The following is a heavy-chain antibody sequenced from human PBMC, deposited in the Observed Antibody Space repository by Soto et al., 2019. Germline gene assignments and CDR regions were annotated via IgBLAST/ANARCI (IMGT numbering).Heavy chain of an antibody. CDR1: GFTFSSYS. V-gene: IGHV3-21*01. Sequence: GGSLRLSCAASGFTFSSYSRNWVRQAPGKGLEWVSSISSSSSYIYYADSVKGRFTISRDNAKNSLYLQMNSLRAEDTAVYYCARDDPIYCSSTSCYHDYWGQGTLVTVS. D-gene: IGHD2-2*01. CDR3: ARDDPIYCSSTSCYHDY. CDR2: ISSSSSYI. J-gene: IGHJ4*02.